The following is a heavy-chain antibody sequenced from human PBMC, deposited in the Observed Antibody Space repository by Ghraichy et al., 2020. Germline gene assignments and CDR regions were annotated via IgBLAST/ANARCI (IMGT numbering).Heavy chain of an antibody. J-gene: IGHJ4*02. CDR1: GFTFRDKW. Sequence: GESLNISCAASGFTFRDKWMSWVRQTPGKGLEWIARIKSKKDGGTMDYSAPVRGRFTISRDDSKNTLYLQMNSLRIDDTGLYYCTTDPQDWGQGTPVIVSS. CDR2: IKSKKDGGTM. V-gene: IGHV3-15*05. CDR3: TTDPQD.